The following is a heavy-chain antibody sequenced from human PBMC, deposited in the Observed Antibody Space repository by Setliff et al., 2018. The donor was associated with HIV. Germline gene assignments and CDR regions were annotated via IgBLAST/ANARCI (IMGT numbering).Heavy chain of an antibody. CDR2: ISTGTTI. D-gene: IGHD3-3*01. CDR1: GFTFSDYH. Sequence: PGGSLRLSCAASGFTFSDYHMSWIRQAPGKGLEWISYISTGTTIFYADSVKGRFTISRDNAKNSLYLQMNSLRAEDTAVYYCARVDFWSGHAFYMDVWGKGTTVTVSS. J-gene: IGHJ6*03. V-gene: IGHV3-11*04. CDR3: ARVDFWSGHAFYMDV.